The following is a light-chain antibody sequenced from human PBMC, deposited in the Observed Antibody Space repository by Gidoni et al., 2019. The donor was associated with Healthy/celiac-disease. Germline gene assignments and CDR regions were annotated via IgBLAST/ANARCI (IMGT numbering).Light chain of an antibody. Sequence: EIVMTQSPATLSVSPGERATLSCRASQSVSSNLAWYQQKPGQAPRLLIYGASTRATGIPARFSGSVSGTEFTLTISSLQSEDFAVYYCQQYNNWSLTFAGGAKVEIK. CDR1: QSVSSN. CDR2: GAS. CDR3: QQYNNWSLT. V-gene: IGKV3-15*01. J-gene: IGKJ4*01.